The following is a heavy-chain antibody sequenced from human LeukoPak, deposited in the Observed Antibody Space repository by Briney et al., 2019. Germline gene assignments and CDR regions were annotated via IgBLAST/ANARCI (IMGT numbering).Heavy chain of an antibody. CDR1: GFTFVNYW. V-gene: IGHV3-7*01. Sequence: GGSLRLSCAAPGFTFVNYWMSWVRQAPGKGLEWVANIKQDGSEKLYLDSLKGRFTISRDNAKNSLYLQMNSLRAEDTAVYYCARIGGSVDIGWFFDCWGQGTLVTVSS. J-gene: IGHJ4*02. D-gene: IGHD6-19*01. CDR3: ARIGGSVDIGWFFDC. CDR2: IKQDGSEK.